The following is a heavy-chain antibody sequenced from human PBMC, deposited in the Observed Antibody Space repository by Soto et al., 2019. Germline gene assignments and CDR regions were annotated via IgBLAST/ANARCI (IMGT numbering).Heavy chain of an antibody. Sequence: GLSLRLSCEPSVFTFSSYSINCVHQNPGKVLEWVSSISSSSSYIYYADSVKGRFTISRDNAKNSLHLQMNSLRAEDTAVYYCARSKAAAGIDAFDIWGQGTMVTVSS. D-gene: IGHD6-13*01. CDR3: ARSKAAAGIDAFDI. V-gene: IGHV3-21*01. J-gene: IGHJ3*02. CDR1: VFTFSSYS. CDR2: ISSSSSYI.